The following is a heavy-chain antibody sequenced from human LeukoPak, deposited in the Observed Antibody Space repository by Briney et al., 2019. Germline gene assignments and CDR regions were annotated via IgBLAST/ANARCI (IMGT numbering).Heavy chain of an antibody. CDR2: ISWNSGSI. CDR1: GFTFDDYA. J-gene: IGHJ6*02. CDR3: AKDGQILTGYKDYYYYGMDV. V-gene: IGHV3-9*01. Sequence: GGSLRLSGAASGFTFDDYAMHWVRQAPGKGLEWVSGISWNSGSIGYADSVKGRFTISRDNAKNSLYPQMNSLRAEDTALYYCAKDGQILTGYKDYYYYGMDVWGQGTTVTVSS. D-gene: IGHD3-9*01.